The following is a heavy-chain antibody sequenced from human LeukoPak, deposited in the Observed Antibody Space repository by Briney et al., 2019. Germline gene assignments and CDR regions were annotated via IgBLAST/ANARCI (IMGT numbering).Heavy chain of an antibody. CDR1: GDSINSLDL. CDR3: AGLVGRYSSGLYYYYFDY. CDR2: MYLSGTT. D-gene: IGHD3-22*01. V-gene: IGHV4-4*02. J-gene: IGHJ4*02. Sequence: SETLSLTCTVSGDSINSLDLWSWVRQPPGKGLEWIGEMYLSGTTHSNPSVKSRVTISIDKSKNQFFLNLSSVTAADTAVYYCAGLVGRYSSGLYYYYFDYWGQGTLATVSS.